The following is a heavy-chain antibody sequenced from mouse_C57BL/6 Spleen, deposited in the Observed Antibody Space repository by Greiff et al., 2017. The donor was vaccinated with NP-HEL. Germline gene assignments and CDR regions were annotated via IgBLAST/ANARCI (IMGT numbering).Heavy chain of an antibody. D-gene: IGHD1-1*01. Sequence: VQLQQPGAELVKPGASVKLSCKASGYTFTSYWMHWVKQRPGQGLEWIGMIHPNSGSTNYNEKFKSKATLTVDKSSSTAYMQLSSLTSEDSAVYYCARGEITTVVATDRFAYWGQGTLVTVSA. CDR3: ARGEITTVVATDRFAY. CDR1: GYTFTSYW. V-gene: IGHV1-64*01. J-gene: IGHJ3*01. CDR2: IHPNSGST.